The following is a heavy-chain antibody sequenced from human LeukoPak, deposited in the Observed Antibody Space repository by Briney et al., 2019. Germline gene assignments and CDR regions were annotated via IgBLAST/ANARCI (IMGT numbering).Heavy chain of an antibody. D-gene: IGHD6-25*01. V-gene: IGHV3-7*01. Sequence: GGSVRLSCAPSGFTFSSYWVSWVRQAPGKGREWVANIKQDGSEKYYVDSVKGRITISRDNAKNSLYLHMNRARAEDTAVDYCAREDGSGWAFDYGGQGTLVTVSS. CDR3: AREDGSGWAFDY. CDR2: IKQDGSEK. J-gene: IGHJ4*02. CDR1: GFTFSSYW.